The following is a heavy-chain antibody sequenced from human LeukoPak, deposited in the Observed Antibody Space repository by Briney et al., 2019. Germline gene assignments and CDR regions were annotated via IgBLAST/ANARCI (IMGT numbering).Heavy chain of an antibody. V-gene: IGHV3-30-3*01. CDR2: ISYDGSNK. D-gene: IGHD2-2*01. Sequence: PGRSLRLSCAASGFTFSSYAMHWVRQAPGKGLEWVAVISYDGSNKYYADSVKDRFTISRDNSKNTLYLQMNSLRAEDTAVYYCAREKGGQLYYFDYWGQGTLVTVSS. CDR1: GFTFSSYA. J-gene: IGHJ4*02. CDR3: AREKGGQLYYFDY.